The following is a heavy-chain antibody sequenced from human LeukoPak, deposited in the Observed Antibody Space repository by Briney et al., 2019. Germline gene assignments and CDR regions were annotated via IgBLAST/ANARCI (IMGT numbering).Heavy chain of an antibody. CDR1: GGTFSSYA. CDR3: ARAIAVAGTGGPFDY. D-gene: IGHD6-19*01. J-gene: IGHJ4*02. Sequence: GASVKVSCKASGGTFSSYAICWVRQAPGQGLEWMGGIIPIFGTANYAQKFQGRVTITADKSTSTAYMELSSLRSEDTAVYYCARAIAVAGTGGPFDYWGQGTLVTVSS. CDR2: IIPIFGTA. V-gene: IGHV1-69*06.